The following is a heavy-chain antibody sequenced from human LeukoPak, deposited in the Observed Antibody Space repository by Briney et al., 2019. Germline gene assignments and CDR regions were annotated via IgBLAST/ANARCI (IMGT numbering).Heavy chain of an antibody. CDR1: GFTFSSYA. J-gene: IGHJ4*02. D-gene: IGHD2-2*03. CDR2: ISYDGSNK. V-gene: IGHV3-30-3*01. Sequence: GGSLGLSCAASGFTFSSYAMHWVRQAPGEGLEWVAVISYDGSNKYYADSVKGRFTISRDNSKNTLYLQMNSLRAEDTAVYYCARLVSYGSIEDYWGQGTLVTVSS. CDR3: ARLVSYGSIEDY.